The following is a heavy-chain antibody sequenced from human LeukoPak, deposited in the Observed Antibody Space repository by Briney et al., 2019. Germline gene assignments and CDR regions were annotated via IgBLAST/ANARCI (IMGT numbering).Heavy chain of an antibody. CDR1: GGSFSGYY. D-gene: IGHD6-19*01. CDR2: INHSGST. J-gene: IGHJ4*02. V-gene: IGHV4-34*01. Sequence: SETLSLTCAVYGGSFSGYYWSWIRQPPGKGLEWIGEINHSGSTNYNPSLKSRVTISVDTSKNQFSLKLSSVTAADTAVYYCARVDSGYSSGWYGFDYWGQGTLVTVSS. CDR3: ARVDSGYSSGWYGFDY.